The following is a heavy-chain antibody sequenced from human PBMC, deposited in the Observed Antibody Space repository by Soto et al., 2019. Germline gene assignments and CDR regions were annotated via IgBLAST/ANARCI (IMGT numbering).Heavy chain of an antibody. D-gene: IGHD5-12*01. J-gene: IGHJ4*02. CDR1: GCSINTFY. Sequence: PXETLSLTCTVAGCSINTFYWSWVRQPAGKGLEWIGRIFSSGSTSFNPSLESRVAMSVDTSKNHFSLNLSSVTAADMAVYYCAREGSYSAYNFAHGIQLWSFDFWGQGALVTVSS. CDR3: AREGSYSAYNFAHGIQLWSFDF. CDR2: IFSSGST. V-gene: IGHV4-4*07.